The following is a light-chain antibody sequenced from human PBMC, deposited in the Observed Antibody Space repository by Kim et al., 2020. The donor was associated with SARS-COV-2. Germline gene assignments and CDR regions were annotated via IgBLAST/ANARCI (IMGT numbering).Light chain of an antibody. V-gene: IGLV3-1*01. CDR1: KLGDRY. CDR3: QAWDTATHVV. J-gene: IGLJ2*01. Sequence: SYELTQPPSVSVSPGQTASITCSGDKLGDRYACWYQQRPGQSPVLVNYEDDKRPSGIPERFSGSNSGNTATLTISGTQAMDEADYYCQAWDTATHVVFGG. CDR2: EDD.